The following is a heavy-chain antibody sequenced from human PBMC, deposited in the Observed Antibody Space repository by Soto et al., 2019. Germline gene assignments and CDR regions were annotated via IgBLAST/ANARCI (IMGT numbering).Heavy chain of an antibody. D-gene: IGHD1-1*01. J-gene: IGHJ4*02. CDR3: ARGSHNWNDGYWGGYFDY. CDR1: GGTFSSYA. V-gene: IGHV1-69*13. CDR2: IIPIFGTA. Sequence: SVKVSCKASGGTFSSYAISWVRQAPGQGLEWMGGIIPIFGTANYAQKFQGRVTITADESTSTAYMELSSLRSEDTAVYYCARGSHNWNDGYWGGYFDYWGQGTLVTVSS.